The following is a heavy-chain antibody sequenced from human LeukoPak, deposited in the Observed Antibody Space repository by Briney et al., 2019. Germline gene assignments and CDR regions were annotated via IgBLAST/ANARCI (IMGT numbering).Heavy chain of an antibody. CDR1: GGSISSYY. D-gene: IGHD3-3*01. Sequence: PSETLSLTCTVSGGSISSYYWSWIRQPPGKGLEWIGYIYYSGSTNYNPSLKSRVTISVDTSKNQFSLKLSSVTAADTAVYYCARGFRAFTIFGVVKPTNNWFDPWGQGTLVTVSS. CDR3: ARGFRAFTIFGVVKPTNNWFDP. V-gene: IGHV4-59*12. CDR2: IYYSGST. J-gene: IGHJ5*02.